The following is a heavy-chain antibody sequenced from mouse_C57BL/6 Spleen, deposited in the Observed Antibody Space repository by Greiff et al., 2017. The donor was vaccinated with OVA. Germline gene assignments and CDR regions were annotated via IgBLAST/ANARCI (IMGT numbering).Heavy chain of an antibody. J-gene: IGHJ2*01. CDR3: ARHYYGSSYDYFDY. Sequence: EVHLVESGGDLVKPGGSLKLSCAASGFTFSSYGMSWVRQTPDKRLEWVATISSGGSYTYYPDSVKGRFTISRDNAKNTLYLQMSSLKSEDTAMYYCARHYYGSSYDYFDYWGQGTTLTVSS. V-gene: IGHV5-6*01. CDR2: ISSGGSYT. CDR1: GFTFSSYG. D-gene: IGHD1-1*01.